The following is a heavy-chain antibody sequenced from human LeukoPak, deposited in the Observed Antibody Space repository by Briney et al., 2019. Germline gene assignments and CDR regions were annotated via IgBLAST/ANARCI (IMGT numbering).Heavy chain of an antibody. D-gene: IGHD2-2*02. Sequence: SVKVSCKASGGTFSSYAISWVRQAPGQGLEWMGGIIPIFGTANYAQKFQGRVTITADESTSTACMELSSLRSEDTAVYYCAREDCSSTSCYIYYGMDVWGQGTTVTVSS. CDR1: GGTFSSYA. V-gene: IGHV1-69*13. J-gene: IGHJ6*02. CDR3: AREDCSSTSCYIYYGMDV. CDR2: IIPIFGTA.